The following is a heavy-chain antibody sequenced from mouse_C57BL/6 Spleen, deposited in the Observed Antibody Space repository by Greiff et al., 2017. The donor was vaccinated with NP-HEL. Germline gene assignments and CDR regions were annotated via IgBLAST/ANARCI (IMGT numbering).Heavy chain of an antibody. J-gene: IGHJ2*01. CDR3: VRGYDYDVGRFDY. D-gene: IGHD2-4*01. CDR2: IRSKSNNYAT. Sequence: EVKLMESGGGLVQPKGSLKLSCAASGFSFNTYAMNWVRQAPGKGLEWVARIRSKSNNYATYYADSVKDRFTISRDDSESMLYLQMNNLKTEDTAMYYCVRGYDYDVGRFDYWGQGTTLTVSS. V-gene: IGHV10-1*01. CDR1: GFSFNTYA.